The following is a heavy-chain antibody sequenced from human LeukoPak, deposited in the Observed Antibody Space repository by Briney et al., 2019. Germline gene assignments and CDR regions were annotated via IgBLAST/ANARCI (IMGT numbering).Heavy chain of an antibody. D-gene: IGHD2-2*01. CDR3: ASPDIVVVPAAIVSP. V-gene: IGHV3-21*01. Sequence: AGGSLRLSCAASGFTFSSYSMNWVRQAPGKGLEWVSSISSSSSYIYYADSVKGRFTISRDNAKNSLYLQMNSLRAEDTAVYYFASPDIVVVPAAIVSPWGQGTMVTVSS. CDR2: ISSSSSYI. CDR1: GFTFSSYS. J-gene: IGHJ3*01.